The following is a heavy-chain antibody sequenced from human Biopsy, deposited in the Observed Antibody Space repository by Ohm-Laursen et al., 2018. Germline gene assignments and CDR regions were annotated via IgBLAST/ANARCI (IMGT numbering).Heavy chain of an antibody. CDR1: GDSISSSTYY. Sequence: GTLSLTCSVSGDSISSSTYYWGWIRQPPGKGLEWIGTIRNTYFRTSLKSRVTMSVDTSKNQFSLKLSSVTAADTGVYYCAQTRNDYGGLYFDYWGRGTLVTVSS. V-gene: IGHV4-39*01. J-gene: IGHJ4*02. D-gene: IGHD4/OR15-4a*01. CDR2: IRNT. CDR3: AQTRNDYGGLYFDY.